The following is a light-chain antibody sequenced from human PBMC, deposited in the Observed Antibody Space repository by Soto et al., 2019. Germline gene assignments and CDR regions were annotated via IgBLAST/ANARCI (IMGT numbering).Light chain of an antibody. CDR3: SSKTSSRTPFV. J-gene: IGLJ1*01. Sequence: QSALTQPASLSGSPGQSITISCTGTSSDIGAYDYVSWFQQHPGKAPKLMISEVNNRPSGVSNRFSGSKSGNTAYLTISGLQVEDEADYYCSSKTSSRTPFVFGTGTKVTVL. V-gene: IGLV2-14*01. CDR2: EVN. CDR1: SSDIGAYDY.